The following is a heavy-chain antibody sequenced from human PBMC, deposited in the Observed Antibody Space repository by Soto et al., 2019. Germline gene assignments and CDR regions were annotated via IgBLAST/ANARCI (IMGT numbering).Heavy chain of an antibody. CDR2: IIPIFGTA. V-gene: IGHV1-69*01. J-gene: IGHJ6*02. D-gene: IGHD5-12*01. CDR1: GGTFSSYA. CDR3: ASSGHDFLIYYGMDV. Sequence: QVQLVQSGAEVKKPGSSVMVSCKASGGTFSSYAISWMRQAPGQGLEWMGGIIPIFGTANYAQKFQGRVTITADESTSTAYMELSSLRSEDTAVYYCASSGHDFLIYYGMDVWGQGTTVTVSS.